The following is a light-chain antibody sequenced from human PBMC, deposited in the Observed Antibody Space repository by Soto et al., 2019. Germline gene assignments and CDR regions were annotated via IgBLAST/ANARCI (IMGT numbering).Light chain of an antibody. CDR1: SSDIGAYDY. CDR3: SSYAGSDNYV. V-gene: IGLV2-8*01. CDR2: EVS. Sequence: QSVLTQPASVSGSPGQPITISCSGTSSDIGAYDYVSWYQQHPGRAPKLIIYEVSKRPSGVPDRFSGSKSGNTASLTVSGLQAEDGVDYYCSSYAGSDNYVFGTGTKVTVL. J-gene: IGLJ1*01.